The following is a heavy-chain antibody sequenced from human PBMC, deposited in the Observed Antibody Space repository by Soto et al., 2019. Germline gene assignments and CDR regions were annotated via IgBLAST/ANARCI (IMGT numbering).Heavy chain of an antibody. D-gene: IGHD2-2*01. CDR3: ASGSAAKKDIPPFN. CDR1: GFTFSSYA. V-gene: IGHV3-30-3*01. CDR2: ISYDGSNK. J-gene: IGHJ6*02. Sequence: GGSLRLSCAASGFTFSSYAMHWVRQAPGKGLEWVAVISYDGSNKYYADSVKGRFTISRDNSKNTLYLQMNSLRAEDTAVYYCASGSAAKKDIPPFNWGQGTTVTVSS.